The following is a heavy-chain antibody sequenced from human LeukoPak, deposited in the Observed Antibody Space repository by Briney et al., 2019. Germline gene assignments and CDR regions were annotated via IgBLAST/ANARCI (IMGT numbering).Heavy chain of an antibody. CDR2: ISYDGSNK. Sequence: GRSPRLSCAAPGFTFSSYGMHWVRQAPGKGLEWVAVISYDGSNKYYADSVKGRFTISRDNSKNTLYLQMNSLRAEDTAVYYCARDRYGDYWGQGTLVTVSS. J-gene: IGHJ4*02. CDR1: GFTFSSYG. V-gene: IGHV3-30*03. D-gene: IGHD4-17*01. CDR3: ARDRYGDY.